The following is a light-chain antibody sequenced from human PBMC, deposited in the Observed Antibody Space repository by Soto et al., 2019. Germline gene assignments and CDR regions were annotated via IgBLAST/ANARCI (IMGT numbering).Light chain of an antibody. CDR2: AVS. Sequence: QSALTQPRSVSGSPGQSVTISCTGTNSDVGAYTFVSWYQQLPGKAPKLIISAVSYRPSGVPDRFSGSKSANTASLTISGLQTEDEADYYCFSSTASDMWVFGGGTKLTVL. J-gene: IGLJ3*02. CDR3: FSSTASDMWV. V-gene: IGLV2-11*01. CDR1: NSDVGAYTF.